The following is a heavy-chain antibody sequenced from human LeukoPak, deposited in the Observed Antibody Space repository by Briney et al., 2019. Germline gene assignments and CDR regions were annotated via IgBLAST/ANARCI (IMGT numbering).Heavy chain of an antibody. CDR1: GGTFSSYA. J-gene: IGHJ5*02. Sequence: SVKVSCKASGGTFSSYAISWVRQPPGQGREWMGGIIPIFGTANYAQKFQGRVTITTDESTSTAYMELSSLRSEDTAVYYCARDQDSSSGWFDPWGQGTLVTVSS. D-gene: IGHD6-6*01. CDR2: IIPIFGTA. V-gene: IGHV1-69*05. CDR3: ARDQDSSSGWFDP.